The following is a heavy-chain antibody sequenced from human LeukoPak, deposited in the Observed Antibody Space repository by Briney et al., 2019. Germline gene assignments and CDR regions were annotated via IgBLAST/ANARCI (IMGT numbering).Heavy chain of an antibody. CDR3: ARASCGGDCTTSAGELFDY. Sequence: SETLSLTCAVSGGSISSGGYSWSWIRPPPGKGLEWIGYIYHSGSTYYNPSLKSRVTISVDRSKNQFSLKLSSVTAADTAVYYCARASCGGDCTTSAGELFDYWGQGTLVTVSS. D-gene: IGHD2-21*02. CDR2: IYHSGST. CDR1: GGSISSGGYS. J-gene: IGHJ4*02. V-gene: IGHV4-30-2*01.